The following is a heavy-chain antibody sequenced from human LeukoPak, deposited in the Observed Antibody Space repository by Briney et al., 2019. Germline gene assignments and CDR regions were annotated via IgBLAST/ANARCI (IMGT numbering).Heavy chain of an antibody. D-gene: IGHD3-3*01. CDR1: GFTFSSYG. J-gene: IGHJ4*02. CDR3: AKGGLVDFWSGYLLPDY. Sequence: GGSLRLSCAASGFTFSSYGMHWVRQAPGKGLEWVAVIWYDGSNKYYADSVKGRFTISRDNSKNTLYLQMNSLRAEDTAVYYCAKGGLVDFWSGYLLPDYWGQGTLVTVSS. V-gene: IGHV3-33*06. CDR2: IWYDGSNK.